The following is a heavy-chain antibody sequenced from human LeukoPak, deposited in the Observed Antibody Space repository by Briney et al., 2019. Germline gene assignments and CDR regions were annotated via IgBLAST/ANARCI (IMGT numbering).Heavy chain of an antibody. J-gene: IGHJ3*02. CDR3: ARNTHYYDRSGITGMYVCDM. CDR1: GGSISSDY. Sequence: KPSETLSLTCTVSGGSISSDYWSWIRQPAGKGLEWIGRMLSSGTTNYNPSLQSRVSISMDTSKNQFSLKLSSVTAADTAVYFCARNTHYYDRSGITGMYVCDMWGRGTMVTVSS. CDR2: MLSSGTT. D-gene: IGHD3-22*01. V-gene: IGHV4-4*07.